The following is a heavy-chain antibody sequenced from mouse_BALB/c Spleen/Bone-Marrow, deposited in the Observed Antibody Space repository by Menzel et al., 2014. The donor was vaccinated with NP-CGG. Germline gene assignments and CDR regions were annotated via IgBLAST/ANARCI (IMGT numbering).Heavy chain of an antibody. J-gene: IGHJ3*01. V-gene: IGHV14-3*02. CDR2: IDPANGNT. Sequence: VQLQQSGAELVKPGASVKLSCTASGFNIKDTYMHWVKQRPEQGLEWIGRIDPANGNTKYDPNYQSKATITADTSSNTAYLKLSSLASEDTAVYNCARWEMGRAWFAYWGQGTLVTVSA. CDR3: ARWEMGRAWFAY. CDR1: GFNIKDTY. D-gene: IGHD4-1*01.